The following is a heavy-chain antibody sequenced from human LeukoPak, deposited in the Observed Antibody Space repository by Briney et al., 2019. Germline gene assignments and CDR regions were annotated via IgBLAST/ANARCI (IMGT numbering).Heavy chain of an antibody. CDR2: ISWNSGSI. V-gene: IGHV3-9*03. CDR3: AKGSRENYYMDV. Sequence: GGSLRLSCAASGFTFDDYAMHWVRQAPGKGLEWVSGISWNSGSIGYADSVKGRFTISRDNAKNSLYLQMNSLRAEDMALYYCAKGSRENYYMDVWGKGTTVTVSS. J-gene: IGHJ6*03. D-gene: IGHD5-24*01. CDR1: GFTFDDYA.